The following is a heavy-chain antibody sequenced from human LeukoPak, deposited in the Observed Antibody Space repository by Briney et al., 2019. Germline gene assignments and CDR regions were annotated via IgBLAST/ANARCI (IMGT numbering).Heavy chain of an antibody. CDR1: GFTFSSYE. CDR2: ISSSGSTI. V-gene: IGHV3-48*03. CDR3: AREDCSGGSCHFDY. J-gene: IGHJ4*02. Sequence: GGSLRLSCAASGFTFSSYEMNWVRQAPGKGLEWDSYISSSGSTIYYADSVNGRFTISIDNAKNSLYLQMNSLRAEDTAVYYCAREDCSGGSCHFDYWGQGTLVTVSS. D-gene: IGHD2-15*01.